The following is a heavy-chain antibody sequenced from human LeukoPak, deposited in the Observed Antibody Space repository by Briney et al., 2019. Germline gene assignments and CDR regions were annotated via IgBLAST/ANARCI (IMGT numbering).Heavy chain of an antibody. CDR1: GFTVSSNY. CDR3: ARGQPYSSSWYTWFDY. D-gene: IGHD6-13*01. J-gene: IGHJ4*02. Sequence: SGGSLRLSCAASGFTVSSNYMSWVRQAPGKGLEWVSVIYSGGSTYYADSVKGRFTISRDNSKNTLYLQMNSLRAEDTAVYYCARGQPYSSSWYTWFDYWGQGTLVTVSS. V-gene: IGHV3-53*01. CDR2: IYSGGST.